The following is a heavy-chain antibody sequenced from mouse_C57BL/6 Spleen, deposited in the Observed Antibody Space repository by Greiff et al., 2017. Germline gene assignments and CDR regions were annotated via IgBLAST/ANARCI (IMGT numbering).Heavy chain of an antibody. CDR2: IYPGDGDT. V-gene: IGHV1-82*01. J-gene: IGHJ1*03. D-gene: IGHD1-1*01. CDR1: GYAFSSSW. Sequence: VQRQESGPELVKPGASVKISCKASGYAFSSSWMNWVKQRPGKGLEGIGRIYPGDGDTNYNGKFKGKATLTADKSSSTAYMQRSSLTSEDSAVYFCARTGSSHGWYFGGRGTGTTVTVSS. CDR3: ARTGSSHGWYFGG.